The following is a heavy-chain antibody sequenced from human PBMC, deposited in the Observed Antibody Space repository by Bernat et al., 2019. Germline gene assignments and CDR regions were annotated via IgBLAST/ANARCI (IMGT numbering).Heavy chain of an antibody. D-gene: IGHD2-21*02. CDR3: ARAAYCGGDCSAAHFDY. CDR2: ISSTSSYI. CDR1: GFTFSSYS. J-gene: IGHJ4*02. V-gene: IGHV3-21*01. Sequence: VQLVESGGGVVQPGRSLRLSCAASGFTFSSYSMNWVRQAPGKGLEWVSSISSTSSYIYYADSVKGRFTISRDNAKNSLYLQMSSLRAEDTAVYYCARAAYCGGDCSAAHFDYWGQGTLVTVSS.